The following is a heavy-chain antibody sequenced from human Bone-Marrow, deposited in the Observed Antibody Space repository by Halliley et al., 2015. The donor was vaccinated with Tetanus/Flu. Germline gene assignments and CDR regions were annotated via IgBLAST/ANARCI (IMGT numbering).Heavy chain of an antibody. V-gene: IGHV4-34*01. J-gene: IGHJ6*02. CDR3: ARRTPTVRYYYYGMDV. Sequence: IKHSGSPTSNPPLKSRVTISVDPSKNQFSLKRSSVTAADTAVYYCARRTPTVRYYYYGMDVWGQGTTVTVSS. D-gene: IGHD3-10*01. CDR2: IKHSGSP.